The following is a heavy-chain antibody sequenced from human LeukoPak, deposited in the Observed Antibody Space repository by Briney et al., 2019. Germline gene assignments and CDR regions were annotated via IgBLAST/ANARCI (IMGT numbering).Heavy chain of an antibody. CDR2: INTNTGNP. CDR1: GYTFTSYA. Sequence: ASVKVSCKASGYTFTSYAMNWVRQAPGQGLEWMGWINTNTGNPTYAQGFTGRFVFSLDTSVSTTYLQLSSLKAEDTAVYYCARARSGWASDAFDIWGQGTMVTVSS. D-gene: IGHD6-19*01. J-gene: IGHJ3*02. V-gene: IGHV7-4-1*02. CDR3: ARARSGWASDAFDI.